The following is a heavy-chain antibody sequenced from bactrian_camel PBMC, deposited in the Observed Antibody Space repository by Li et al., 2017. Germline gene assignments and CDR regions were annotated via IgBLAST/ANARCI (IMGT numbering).Heavy chain of an antibody. V-gene: IGHV3S1*01. CDR1: GFPFSSFC. Sequence: HVQLVESGGGSVQAGGSLRLSCELSGFPFSSFCMAWCRQAPGKEREGVADIYTGANSTYYGDSVKGRFTISQDNTKNTVYLQMNSLKLDDTAMYYCAAEAGACSLLVLSVVSDFSYWGQGTQVTVS. D-gene: IGHD3*01. J-gene: IGHJ6*01. CDR3: AAEAGACSLLVLSVVSDFSY. CDR2: IYTGANST.